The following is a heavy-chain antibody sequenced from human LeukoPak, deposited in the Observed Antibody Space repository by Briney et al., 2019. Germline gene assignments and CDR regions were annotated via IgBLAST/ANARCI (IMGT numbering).Heavy chain of an antibody. J-gene: IGHJ6*04. V-gene: IGHV1-46*01. CDR2: INPSGGST. CDR3: ARDRRGNYDFWSLTMDV. CDR1: GYTFTSYY. Sequence: ASVKVSCKASGYTFTSYYMHWVRQAPGQGLEWMGIINPSGGSTSYAQKFQGRVTVTRDTSTSTVYMELSSLRSEDTAVYYCARDRRGNYDFWSLTMDVWGKGTTVTVSS. D-gene: IGHD3-3*01.